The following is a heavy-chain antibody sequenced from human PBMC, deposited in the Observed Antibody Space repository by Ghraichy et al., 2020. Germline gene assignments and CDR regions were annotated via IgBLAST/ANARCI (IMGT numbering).Heavy chain of an antibody. CDR1: VLTFSNDP. V-gene: IGHV3-48*02. CDR2: ISADSGAI. D-gene: IGHD3-22*01. J-gene: IGHJ1*01. Sequence: GESLNISCAASVLTFSNDPMNWVRQAPGKGPEWVSYISADSGAIYYADSVKGRFTISRDNAQTSLYLQMNSLRDEDTAVYYCASQRRARSSGWDWGQGTLVTVSS. CDR3: ASQRRARSSGWD.